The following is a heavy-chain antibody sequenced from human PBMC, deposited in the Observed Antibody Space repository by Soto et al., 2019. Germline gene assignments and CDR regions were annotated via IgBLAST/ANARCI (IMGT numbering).Heavy chain of an antibody. Sequence: GGSLRLSCAASGFIFDDYAMHWVRQVPGKGLEWVSAISWNSGTIAYADSVKGRFTISVDKSISTAYLQWSSLKASDTAMYYCARHGYSNFPYYYYGMDVWGQGTTVTVSS. CDR1: GFIFDDYA. J-gene: IGHJ6*02. D-gene: IGHD4-4*01. CDR2: ISWNSGTI. V-gene: IGHV3-9*01. CDR3: ARHGYSNFPYYYYGMDV.